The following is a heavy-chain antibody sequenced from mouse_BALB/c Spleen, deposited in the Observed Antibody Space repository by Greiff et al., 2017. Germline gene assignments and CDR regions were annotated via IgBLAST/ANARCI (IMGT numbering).Heavy chain of an antibody. D-gene: IGHD1-1*01. CDR2: IDPENGNT. Sequence: VQLQQSGAELVRPGALVKLSCKASGFNIKDYYMHWVKQRPEQGLEWIGWIDPENGNTIYDPKFQGKASITADTSSNTAYLQLSSLTSEDTAVYYCAPYCYGSIAYWGQGTLVTVSA. J-gene: IGHJ3*01. CDR3: APYCYGSIAY. CDR1: GFNIKDYY. V-gene: IGHV14-1*02.